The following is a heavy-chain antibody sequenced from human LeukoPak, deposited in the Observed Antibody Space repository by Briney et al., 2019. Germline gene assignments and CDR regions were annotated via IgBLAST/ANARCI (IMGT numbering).Heavy chain of an antibody. CDR3: ATETWLTTEGLDP. CDR2: IYYSGST. J-gene: IGHJ5*02. V-gene: IGHV4-39*07. D-gene: IGHD4-11*01. Sequence: SETLSLTCTVSGGSINSSSFYWTWIRQPPGKGLEYIGNIYYSGSTYCNPSLNNRVSISINTSKNQFSLRLNSLTAADTAIYYCATETWLTTEGLDPWGQGTLVTVSS. CDR1: GGSINSSSFY.